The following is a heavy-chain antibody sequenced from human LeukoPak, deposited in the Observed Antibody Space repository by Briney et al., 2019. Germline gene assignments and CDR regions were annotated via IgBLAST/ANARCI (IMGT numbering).Heavy chain of an antibody. Sequence: GGSLRLSCAASGFTFSDYAMNWVRQALGRGLEWVSTISYSGGNTYYADPVKGRFTISRDNSKNTLYLQMNSLRAEDTAIYYCAKARYCSGGTCPEWFDPWGQGTLVTVSS. CDR2: ISYSGGNT. CDR3: AKARYCSGGTCPEWFDP. V-gene: IGHV3-23*01. CDR1: GFTFSDYA. J-gene: IGHJ5*02. D-gene: IGHD2-15*01.